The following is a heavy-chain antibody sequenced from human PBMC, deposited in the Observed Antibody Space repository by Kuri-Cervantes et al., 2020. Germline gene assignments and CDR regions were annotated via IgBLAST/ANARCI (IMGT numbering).Heavy chain of an antibody. CDR3: AKDKEDRVFDY. V-gene: IGHV3-30*18. Sequence: GESLKISCVVSGFTFSSYGMHWVRQAPGKGLEWVAVISYDGTNKYCADSVKGRFSISRDNSKNTLYLQMNSLRAEDTAVYYCAKDKEDRVFDYWGQGTLVTVS. CDR1: GFTFSSYG. CDR2: ISYDGTNK. J-gene: IGHJ4*02.